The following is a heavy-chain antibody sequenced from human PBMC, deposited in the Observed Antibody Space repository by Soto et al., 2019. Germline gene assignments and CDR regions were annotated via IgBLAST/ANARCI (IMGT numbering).Heavy chain of an antibody. D-gene: IGHD3-9*01. Sequence: SETLSPTCAVSGGAISGRSNYWGWVRQPPGKGLEYIGSIYSGGSTYYNPPLKSRVTLSVDATQNQFSLRLTSVTAADTAVYYCARRHSATWLFDYWGLGTLVTVSS. CDR3: ARRHSATWLFDY. CDR1: GGAISGRSNY. V-gene: IGHV4-39*01. CDR2: IYSGGST. J-gene: IGHJ4*02.